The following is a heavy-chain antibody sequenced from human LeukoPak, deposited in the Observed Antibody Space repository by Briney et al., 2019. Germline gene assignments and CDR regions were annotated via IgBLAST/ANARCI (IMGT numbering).Heavy chain of an antibody. V-gene: IGHV4-34*01. CDR2: INHSGST. Sequence: SETLSLTCAVYGGSFSGYYWSWLRQPPGKGLEWIGEINHSGSTNYNPSLKSRVTISVDTSKNQFSLKLSSVTAADTAVYYCARGGGSYPHYYYYYYMDVWGKGTTVTVSS. CDR1: GGSFSGYY. CDR3: ARGGGSYPHYYYYYYMDV. D-gene: IGHD1-26*01. J-gene: IGHJ6*03.